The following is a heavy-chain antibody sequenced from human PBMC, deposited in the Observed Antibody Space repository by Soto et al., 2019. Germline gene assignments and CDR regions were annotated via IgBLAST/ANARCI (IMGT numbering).Heavy chain of an antibody. CDR2: ISPKSGDT. V-gene: IGHV1-2*02. J-gene: IGHJ4*02. CDR1: GYIFTGYY. CDR3: ARGSPRMGALPTY. D-gene: IGHD1-26*01. Sequence: QVQLVQSGDEVQKSGASVKVSCEASGYIFTGYYIHWMRQAPGQGLEWMGWISPKSGDTNLAQKFKGRATLTRDTSITTAYMELTRLKSDDTALYYCARGSPRMGALPTYWGQGTLLTVSS.